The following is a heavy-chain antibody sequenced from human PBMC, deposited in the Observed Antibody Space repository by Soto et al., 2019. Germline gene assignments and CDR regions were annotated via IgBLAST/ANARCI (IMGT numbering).Heavy chain of an antibody. D-gene: IGHD3-10*01. Sequence: GGSLRLSCAASGFTFSSYEMNWVRQAPGKGLEWVSYISSSGSTIYYADSVKGRFTISRDNAKNSLYLQMNSLRAEDTAVYYCAKGKSTGDIDWFDPWGQGSLVTVSS. CDR2: ISSSGSTI. V-gene: IGHV3-48*03. CDR3: AKGKSTGDIDWFDP. CDR1: GFTFSSYE. J-gene: IGHJ5*02.